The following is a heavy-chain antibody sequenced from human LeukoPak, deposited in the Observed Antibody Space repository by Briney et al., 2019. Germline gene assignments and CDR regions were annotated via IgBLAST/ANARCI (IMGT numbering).Heavy chain of an antibody. J-gene: IGHJ4*02. V-gene: IGHV1-69*13. D-gene: IGHD3-22*01. Sequence: GASVKVSCKASGGTFISYAISWVRQAPGQGLEWMGGIIPIFGTANYAQKFQGRVTITADESTSTAYMELSSLRSEDTAVYYCASQGAYYDSSGYYRYWGQGTLVTVSS. CDR2: IIPIFGTA. CDR1: GGTFISYA. CDR3: ASQGAYYDSSGYYRY.